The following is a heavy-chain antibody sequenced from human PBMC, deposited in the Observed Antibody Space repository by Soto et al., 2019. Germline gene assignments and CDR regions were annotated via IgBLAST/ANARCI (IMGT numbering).Heavy chain of an antibody. CDR3: ARETGKPLRYFDWLNY. J-gene: IGHJ4*02. V-gene: IGHV1-69*13. CDR2: IIPIFGTA. CDR1: GGTFSSYA. Sequence: SVKVSCKASGGTFSSYAISWVRQAPGQGLEWMGGIIPIFGTANYAQKFQGRVTITADESTSTAYMELSSLRSEDTAVYYCARETGKPLRYFDWLNYWGQGNLVTVSS. D-gene: IGHD3-9*01.